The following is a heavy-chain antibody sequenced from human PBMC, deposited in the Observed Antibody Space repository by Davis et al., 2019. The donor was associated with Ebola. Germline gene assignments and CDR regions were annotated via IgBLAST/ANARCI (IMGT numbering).Heavy chain of an antibody. D-gene: IGHD2-15*01. Sequence: SLKISCAASGFTFDDYAMHWVRQAPGKGLEWVSGISWNSGNIGYADSVKGRFTISRDNANNSLYLQMNSLRVEDTALYYCVKDRGCSGGSCYSGVYYHGVDVWGQGTTVTVSS. J-gene: IGHJ6*02. CDR3: VKDRGCSGGSCYSGVYYHGVDV. V-gene: IGHV3-9*01. CDR1: GFTFDDYA. CDR2: ISWNSGNI.